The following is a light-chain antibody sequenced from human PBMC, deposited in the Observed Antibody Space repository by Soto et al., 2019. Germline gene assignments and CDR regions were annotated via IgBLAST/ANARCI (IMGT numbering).Light chain of an antibody. CDR1: SGDVGGYNY. J-gene: IGLJ3*02. Sequence: QSVLTQPASVSGSPGQSITISCTGTSGDVGGYNYVSWYQQHPGKAPKLMIYDVSNRPSGVSNRFSGSKSGNTASLTISGLQAEDEAVYYCSSYTSTSTLVFGGGTKLTVL. CDR3: SSYTSTSTLV. V-gene: IGLV2-14*01. CDR2: DVS.